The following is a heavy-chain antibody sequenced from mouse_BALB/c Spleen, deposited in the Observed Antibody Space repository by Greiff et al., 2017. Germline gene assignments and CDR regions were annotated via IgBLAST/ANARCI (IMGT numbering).Heavy chain of an antibody. J-gene: IGHJ2*01. CDR1: GFTFSSYT. D-gene: IGHD2-3*01. V-gene: IGHV5-6-4*01. CDR2: ISSGGSYT. Sequence: EVMLVESGGGLVKPGGSLKLSCAASGFTFSSYTMSWVRQTPEKRLEWVATISSGGSYTYYPDSVKGRFTISRDNAKNTLYLQMSSLKSEDTAMYYCTIDDGYFDYWGQGTTLTVSS. CDR3: TIDDGYFDY.